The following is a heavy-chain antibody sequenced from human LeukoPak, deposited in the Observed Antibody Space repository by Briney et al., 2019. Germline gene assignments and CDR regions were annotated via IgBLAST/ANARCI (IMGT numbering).Heavy chain of an antibody. V-gene: IGHV3-33*06. Sequence: PGGSLRLSCAASGFTFSSYGMHWVRQAPGKGLEWVAVIWYDGSNKYYADSVKGRFTISRDNSKNTLYLQMNSLRAEDTAVYYCAKQYYYGTYYMDVWGKGTTVTVSS. CDR3: AKQYYYGTYYMDV. CDR2: IWYDGSNK. J-gene: IGHJ6*03. D-gene: IGHD3-10*01. CDR1: GFTFSSYG.